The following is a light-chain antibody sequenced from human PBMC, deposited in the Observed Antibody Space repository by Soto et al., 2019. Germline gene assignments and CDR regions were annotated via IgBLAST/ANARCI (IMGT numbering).Light chain of an antibody. J-gene: IGKJ1*01. V-gene: IGKV3-15*01. CDR3: QQYRT. CDR1: QSVSSN. Sequence: EIVMTQSPATLSVSPGERATLSCRASQSVSSNLAWYQQKPGQAPRLLIYGASTRATGIPARFSGSGSGTEFPLPISTMQSEDFAVYYCQQYRTFGQGTKVEIK. CDR2: GAS.